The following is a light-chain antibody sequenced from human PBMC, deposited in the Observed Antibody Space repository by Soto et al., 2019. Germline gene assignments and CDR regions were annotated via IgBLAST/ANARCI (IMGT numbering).Light chain of an antibody. Sequence: QSVLTQPPSASGTPGQRVTISCSGSSSNIGSNTVNWYQQLPRTAPKLLIYSSNQRPSGFPDRFSGSKSGTSASLAISGLQSEDEADYYCAAWDDSLNGFYVFGTGTKVTVL. CDR1: SSNIGSNT. CDR2: SSN. V-gene: IGLV1-44*01. CDR3: AAWDDSLNGFYV. J-gene: IGLJ1*01.